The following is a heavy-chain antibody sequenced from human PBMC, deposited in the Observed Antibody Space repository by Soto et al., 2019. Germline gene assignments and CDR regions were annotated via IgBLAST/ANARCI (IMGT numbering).Heavy chain of an antibody. CDR3: ARAGDSSGAEALGY. Sequence: QLQLQESGSGLVKPSQTLSLTCAVSGGSISSGGSSWSWIRQPPGKGLEWIGYIYHSGSTYYNPSLKSRVTISLDRSKNQFSLKLSSVTAADTAVDYCARAGDSSGAEALGYWGQGTLVTVSS. J-gene: IGHJ4*02. CDR1: GGSISSGGSS. CDR2: IYHSGST. D-gene: IGHD6-19*01. V-gene: IGHV4-30-2*01.